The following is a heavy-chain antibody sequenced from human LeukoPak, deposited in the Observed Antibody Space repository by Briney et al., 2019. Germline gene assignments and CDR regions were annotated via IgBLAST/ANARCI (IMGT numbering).Heavy chain of an antibody. CDR1: GGSISSYY. V-gene: IGHV4-59*01. CDR2: IYYSGST. CDR3: ARDRGRGWLQFSDAFDI. Sequence: SETLSFTCTVSGGSISSYYWSWIRQPPGKGLEWIGYIYYSGSTNYNPSLKSRVTISVDTSKNQFSLKLSSVTAANTAVYYCARDRGRGWLQFSDAFDIWGQGTMVTVSS. J-gene: IGHJ3*02. D-gene: IGHD5-24*01.